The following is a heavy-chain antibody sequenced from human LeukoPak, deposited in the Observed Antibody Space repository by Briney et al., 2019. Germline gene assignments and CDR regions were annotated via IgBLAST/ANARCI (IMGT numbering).Heavy chain of an antibody. CDR2: IYDSGST. CDR3: ARFGDILTAYYYYYGMDV. D-gene: IGHD3-9*01. CDR1: GGSVSSGSYC. Sequence: PAETLSLTCTVSGGSVSSGSYCWSWIRQPPGKGLEWIGYIYDSGSTYYNSSLKSRVTISVDTSKNQFSLKLSSVTAADTAVYYCARFGDILTAYYYYYGMDVWGKGTTVTVSS. V-gene: IGHV4-61*01. J-gene: IGHJ6*04.